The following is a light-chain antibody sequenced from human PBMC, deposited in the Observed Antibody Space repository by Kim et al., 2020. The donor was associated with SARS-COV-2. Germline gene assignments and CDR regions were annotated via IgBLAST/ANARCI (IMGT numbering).Light chain of an antibody. CDR1: KLGDKY. CDR3: QAWDSRSYVV. Sequence: SYELTQPPSVSVSPGQTASITCSGDKLGDKYAYWYQQKPGQSPVVVIYQDNKRPSGIPERFSGSKSGNTATVTISGTQAMDEADYYCQAWDSRSYVVFGGGTQLTVL. J-gene: IGLJ2*01. V-gene: IGLV3-1*01. CDR2: QDN.